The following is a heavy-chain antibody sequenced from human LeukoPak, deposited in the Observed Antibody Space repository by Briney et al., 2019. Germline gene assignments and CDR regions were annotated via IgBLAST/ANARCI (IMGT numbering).Heavy chain of an antibody. CDR2: IGESGSPV. D-gene: IGHD1-26*01. CDR1: GFIFRDFY. V-gene: IGHV3-48*03. J-gene: IGHJ1*01. Sequence: GGSLRLSCGGSGFIFRDFYMTWVRQTAGRGLEWLSYIGESGSPVFYADSVKGRFSVSRDNAKKSLFLQMNGLRVEDTGIYYCARIGSTGTYNRDFQYWGPGTLVVVST. CDR3: ARIGSTGTYNRDFQY.